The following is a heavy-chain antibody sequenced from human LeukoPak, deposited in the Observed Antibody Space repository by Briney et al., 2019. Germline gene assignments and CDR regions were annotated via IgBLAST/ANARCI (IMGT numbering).Heavy chain of an antibody. CDR2: INPNSGGT. V-gene: IGHV1-2*02. Sequence: VASVKVSCKASGYTFTGYYMHWVRQAPGQGLEWMGWINPNSGGTNYAQKFQGRVTMTRNTSISTAYMELSSLRSEDTAVYYCARSFTETHSYYYYYMDVWGKGTTVTISS. CDR1: GYTFTGYY. CDR3: ARSFTETHSYYYYYMDV. J-gene: IGHJ6*03.